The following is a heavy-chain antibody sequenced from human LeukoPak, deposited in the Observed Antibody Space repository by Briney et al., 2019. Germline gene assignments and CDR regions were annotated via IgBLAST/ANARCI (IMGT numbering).Heavy chain of an antibody. J-gene: IGHJ4*01. Sequence: GGSLRLSCAASGFTFRSYDMSWVRQAPGKGLEWVSGISGSGGRTDYADSVKGRFTISRDNSKNTVFLQMNSLRFEDTALYFCARRWDSSGPIDYWGQGTLVSVSS. CDR2: ISGSGGRT. V-gene: IGHV3-23*01. CDR1: GFTFRSYD. D-gene: IGHD3-22*01. CDR3: ARRWDSSGPIDY.